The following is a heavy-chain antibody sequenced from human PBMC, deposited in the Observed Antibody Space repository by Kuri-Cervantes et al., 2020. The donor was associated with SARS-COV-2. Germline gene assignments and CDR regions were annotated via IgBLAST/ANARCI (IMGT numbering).Heavy chain of an antibody. CDR2: INHSGST. Sequence: SQTLSLTCAVYGGSFSGYYWSWIRQPPGKGLEWIGEINHSGSTNYNPSLKSRVTVSVDTSKNQFSLKLSSVTAADTAVYYCARTYYYGSGSYRHFDYWGQGTLVTVSS. CDR3: ARTYYYGSGSYRHFDY. V-gene: IGHV4-34*01. CDR1: GGSFSGYY. J-gene: IGHJ4*02. D-gene: IGHD3-10*01.